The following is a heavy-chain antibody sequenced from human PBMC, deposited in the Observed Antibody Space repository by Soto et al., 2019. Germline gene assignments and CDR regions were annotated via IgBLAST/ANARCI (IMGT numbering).Heavy chain of an antibody. V-gene: IGHV3-23*01. CDR1: GFSFSSYG. J-gene: IGHJ4*02. Sequence: GGSLRLSCAASGFSFSSYGMSWVRQAPGKGLEWVSGISGSGGSTFYADSVKGRFTISRDNSRNTLYLQMNSLRADDTALYYCAKPGYSSSWYRNFDDWGQGALVTVSS. CDR2: ISGSGGST. CDR3: AKPGYSSSWYRNFDD. D-gene: IGHD6-13*01.